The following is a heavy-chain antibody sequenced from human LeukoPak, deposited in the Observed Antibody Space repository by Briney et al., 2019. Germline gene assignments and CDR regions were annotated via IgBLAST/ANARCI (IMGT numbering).Heavy chain of an antibody. D-gene: IGHD5-18*01. J-gene: IGHJ4*02. CDR3: ARGVSGYSYGSRFDY. Sequence: PGGSLRLSCAASGFTFSDYYMSWIRQAPGKGLEWVSYISSSGNTIYYADSVKGRFTISRDNAKNSLYVRMNSLRAEDTAVYYCARGVSGYSYGSRFDYWGQGTLVTVSS. V-gene: IGHV3-11*01. CDR2: ISSSGNTI. CDR1: GFTFSDYY.